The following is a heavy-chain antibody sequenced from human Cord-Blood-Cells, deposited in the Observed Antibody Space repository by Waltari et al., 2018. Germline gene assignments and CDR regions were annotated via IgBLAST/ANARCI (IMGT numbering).Heavy chain of an antibody. Sequence: DVHPLASGGGLVQPGGSLRLSCAASGFIFSTSAMSWVCQVPGQGLEWVSALSGSGGSTYYADSVKGRFTISRDNSKNTLYLQMNSLRAEDTAVYYCAKVEGFGELFELDYWGQGTLVTVSS. D-gene: IGHD3-10*01. CDR2: LSGSGGST. V-gene: IGHV3-23*01. CDR3: AKVEGFGELFELDY. J-gene: IGHJ4*02. CDR1: GFIFSTSA.